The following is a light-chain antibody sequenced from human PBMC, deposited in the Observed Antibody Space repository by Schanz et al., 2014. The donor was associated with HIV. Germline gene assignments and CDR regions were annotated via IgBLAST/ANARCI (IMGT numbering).Light chain of an antibody. V-gene: IGLV1-40*01. CDR3: AAWDDSLNGWV. CDR1: SSNIGAGYD. J-gene: IGLJ3*02. Sequence: QSVLTQPPSVSGAPGQRVTISCTGSSSNIGAGYDVHWYQQLPGTAPKVLIYGNSNRPSGVPDRFSGSKSDTSASLAITGLQAEDEADYYCAAWDDSLNGWVFGGGTKLTVL. CDR2: GNS.